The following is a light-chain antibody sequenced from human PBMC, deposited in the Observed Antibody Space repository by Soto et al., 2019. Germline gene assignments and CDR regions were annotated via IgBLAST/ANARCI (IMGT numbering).Light chain of an antibody. CDR2: DVS. CDR1: SSDVGGYNY. V-gene: IGLV2-14*01. J-gene: IGLJ2*01. CDR3: SSYTSSSTVVV. Sequence: QSALTQPASVSGSPGQSITISCTGTSSDVGGYNYVSWYQQYPGKAPKLMIYDVSNRPSGVSNRFSGSKSGNTASLTISGLQAEDEADSYCSSYTSSSTVVVFGGGTKLTVL.